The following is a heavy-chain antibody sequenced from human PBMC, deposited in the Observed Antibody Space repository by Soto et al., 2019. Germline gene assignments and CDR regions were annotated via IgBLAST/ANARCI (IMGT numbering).Heavy chain of an antibody. V-gene: IGHV3-30*18. CDR2: ISYDGSNK. CDR1: GFTFSSYG. CDR3: AKEDAFAYYGMDV. D-gene: IGHD3-16*01. Sequence: GGSLRLSCAASGFTFSSYGMHWVRQAPGKGLEWVAVISYDGSNKYYADSVKGRFTISRDNSKNTLYLQMNSLRAEDTAVYYCAKEDAFAYYGMDVWGQGTTVTVSS. J-gene: IGHJ6*02.